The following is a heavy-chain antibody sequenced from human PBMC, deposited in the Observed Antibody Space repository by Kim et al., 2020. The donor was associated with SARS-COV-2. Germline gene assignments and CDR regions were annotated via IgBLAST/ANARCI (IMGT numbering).Heavy chain of an antibody. J-gene: IGHJ4*02. V-gene: IGHV4-34*01. CDR3: AGGVTIFGVVTIDY. CDR2: INHSGST. Sequence: SETLSLTCAVYGGSFSGYYWSWIRQPPGKGLEWIGEINHSGSTNYNPSLKSRVTISVDTSKNQFSLKLSSVTAADTAVYYCAGGVTIFGVVTIDYWGQGTLVTVSS. CDR1: GGSFSGYY. D-gene: IGHD3-3*01.